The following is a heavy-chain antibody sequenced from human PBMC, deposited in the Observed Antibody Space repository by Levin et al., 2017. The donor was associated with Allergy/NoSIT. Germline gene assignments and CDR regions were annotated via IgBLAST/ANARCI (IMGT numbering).Heavy chain of an antibody. CDR3: ARAEVGSEH. J-gene: IGHJ4*02. CDR1: GGSISSGSYY. D-gene: IGHD3-10*01. V-gene: IGHV4-61*02. Sequence: SETLSLTCKVSGGSISSGSYYWSWIRQPAAKGLEWIGRIYSSGSANYNPSLKSRVITSVDTSKNQFSLKLSSVTAADTAVYYCARAEVGSEHWGQGTLVTVSS. CDR2: IYSSGSA.